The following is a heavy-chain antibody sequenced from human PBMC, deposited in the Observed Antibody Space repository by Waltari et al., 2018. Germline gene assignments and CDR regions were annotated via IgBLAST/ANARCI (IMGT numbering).Heavy chain of an antibody. V-gene: IGHV3-30-3*01. CDR3: ARAPHVGAISAEYFQH. CDR1: GFTFSSYA. CDR2: ISYDGSNK. J-gene: IGHJ1*01. Sequence: QVQLVESGGGVVQPGRSLRLSCAASGFTFSSYAMPWVRQAPGKGLEWVAVISYDGSNKYYADSVKGRFTISRDNSKNTLYLQMNSLRAEDTAVYYCARAPHVGAISAEYFQHWGQGTLVTVSS. D-gene: IGHD2-15*01.